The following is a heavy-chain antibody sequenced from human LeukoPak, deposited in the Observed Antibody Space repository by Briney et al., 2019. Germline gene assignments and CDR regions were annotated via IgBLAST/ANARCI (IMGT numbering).Heavy chain of an antibody. J-gene: IGHJ4*02. V-gene: IGHV3-21*01. CDR2: ITRDSIYT. Sequence: GGSLRLSCAASGFTFNNYNMNWVRQTPGKGLEWVSSITRDSIYTFYADSVRGRFTISRDNAKNLLSLQMNSLRAEDTAVYYCATRGGQLPGDYWGQGTLVTVSS. D-gene: IGHD2-2*01. CDR1: GFTFNNYN. CDR3: ATRGGQLPGDY.